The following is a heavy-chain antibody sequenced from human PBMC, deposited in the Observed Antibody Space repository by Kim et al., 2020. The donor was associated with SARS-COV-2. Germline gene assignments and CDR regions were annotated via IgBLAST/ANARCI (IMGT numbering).Heavy chain of an antibody. CDR3: VKGLPYYGSGSSHYGMDV. CDR2: ISSNGGST. Sequence: GGSLRLSCSASGFTFSSYAMHWVRQAPGKGLEYVSAISSNGGSTYYADSVKGRFTISRDNSKNTLYLQMSSLRAEDTAVYYCVKGLPYYGSGSSHYGMDVWGQGTTVTVSS. D-gene: IGHD3-10*01. V-gene: IGHV3-64D*06. J-gene: IGHJ6*02. CDR1: GFTFSSYA.